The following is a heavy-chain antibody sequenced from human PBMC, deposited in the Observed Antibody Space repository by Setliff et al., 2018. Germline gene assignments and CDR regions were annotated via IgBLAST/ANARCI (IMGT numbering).Heavy chain of an antibody. Sequence: GASVKVSCKASGYTFTSYDINWVRQATGQGLEWMGWMNPNSGNTGYAQKFQGRVTITRNTSISTAYMELSSLRSEYTAVYYCARGRRGNYDFWSGYSNWFDPWGQGTLVTVSS. D-gene: IGHD3-3*01. CDR2: MNPNSGNT. CDR3: ARGRRGNYDFWSGYSNWFDP. J-gene: IGHJ5*02. CDR1: GYTFTSYD. V-gene: IGHV1-8*03.